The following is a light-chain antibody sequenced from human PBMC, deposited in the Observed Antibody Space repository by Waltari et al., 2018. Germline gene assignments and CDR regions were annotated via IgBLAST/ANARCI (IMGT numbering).Light chain of an antibody. V-gene: IGLV3-10*01. CDR1: ALPKQY. CDR3: YSTDSSGTWV. CDR2: EDS. J-gene: IGLJ3*02. Sequence: SYELTQPPSASVSPGQPARITCPGDALPKQYAYWYQQKSGQAPVLVIYEDSKRPSGIPERFSGSSSGTMATLTISGAQVEDEADYYCYSTDSSGTWVFGGGTKLTVL.